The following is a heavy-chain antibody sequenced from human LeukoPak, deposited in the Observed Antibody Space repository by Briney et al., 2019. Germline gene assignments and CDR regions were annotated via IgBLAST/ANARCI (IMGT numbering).Heavy chain of an antibody. V-gene: IGHV3-20*04. D-gene: IGHD2-15*01. CDR2: INWNGGST. Sequence: RPGGSLTLSCAASGFTFDDYGMSWVRQAPGKGLEWVSRINWNGGSTGYADSVKRRITTFSDNAKNSLYLQMNSLRAEDTAWYYCARVGRLDYYYYMDVWGKGTAVSVFS. CDR3: ARVGRLDYYYYMDV. J-gene: IGHJ6*03. CDR1: GFTFDDYG.